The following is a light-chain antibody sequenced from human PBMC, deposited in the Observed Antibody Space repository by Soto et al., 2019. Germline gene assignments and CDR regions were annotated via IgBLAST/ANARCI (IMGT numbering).Light chain of an antibody. Sequence: EIVLTQSPGTLSLSPGERATLSCRASQSVSSSYVAWYQQTPGQPPRLLIYGASSRTTGIPGRLSGRGSGTYFTLTSSRVEPEDFAVYYCQQYGSSPRTFGGGTKVEIK. CDR2: GAS. J-gene: IGKJ4*01. V-gene: IGKV3-20*01. CDR1: QSVSSSY. CDR3: QQYGSSPRT.